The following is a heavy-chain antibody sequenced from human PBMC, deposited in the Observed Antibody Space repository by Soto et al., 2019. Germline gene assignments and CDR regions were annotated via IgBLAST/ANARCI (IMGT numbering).Heavy chain of an antibody. CDR1: GFTFSSYA. CDR3: AKSMAYEPYYYYGMDV. D-gene: IGHD2-21*01. Sequence: EVQLLESGGGLVQPGGSLRLSCAASGFTFSSYAMSWVRQAPGKGLEWVSAISGSGGSTYYADSVKGRFTISRDNSKNTLYLQMNSLRAEDTAVYYCAKSMAYEPYYYYGMDVWGQGTTVTVSS. V-gene: IGHV3-23*01. CDR2: ISGSGGST. J-gene: IGHJ6*02.